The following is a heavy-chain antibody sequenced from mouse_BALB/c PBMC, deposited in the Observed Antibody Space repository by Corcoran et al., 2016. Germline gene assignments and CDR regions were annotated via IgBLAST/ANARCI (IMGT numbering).Heavy chain of an antibody. J-gene: IGHJ4*01. D-gene: IGHD2-4*01. CDR2: INTYTGEP. Sequence: QIQFVQSGPELKKPGETLKISCKASRYTFTNYGMNWVKQAPGKGLKWMGWINTYTGEPTYADDFKGRFAFSLETSASTAYFQINNLKNEDMATYFCARMITTEENYYAMDYWGQGTSVTVSS. CDR1: RYTFTNYG. CDR3: ARMITTEENYYAMDY. V-gene: IGHV9-1*02.